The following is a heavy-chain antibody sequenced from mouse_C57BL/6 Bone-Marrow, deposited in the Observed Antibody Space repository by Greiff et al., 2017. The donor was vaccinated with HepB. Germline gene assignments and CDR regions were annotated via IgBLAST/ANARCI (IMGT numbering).Heavy chain of an antibody. Sequence: VQGVESGAELVRPGASVTLSCKASGYTFTDYEMHWVKQTPVHGLEWIGAIDPETGGTAYNQKFKGKAILTADKSSSTAYMELRSLTSEDSAVYYCTRWDTTQGYWGQGTTLTVSS. CDR2: IDPETGGT. D-gene: IGHD1-1*01. V-gene: IGHV1-15*01. CDR3: TRWDTTQGY. J-gene: IGHJ2*01. CDR1: GYTFTDYE.